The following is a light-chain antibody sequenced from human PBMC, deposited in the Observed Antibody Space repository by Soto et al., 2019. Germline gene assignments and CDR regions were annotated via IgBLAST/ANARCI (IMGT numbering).Light chain of an antibody. CDR1: QDIKKN. V-gene: IGKV1-33*01. J-gene: IGKJ5*01. CDR2: DAS. Sequence: DIHMTRSPSSLSASVGNMFTITCQASQDIKKNLIWYQKKPGKAPKLRIYDASDLETGVPSRFSGSGYGTGFTFTISSLQNEDFATYYCQQYESLTLTFGHGTRLEIK. CDR3: QQYESLTLT.